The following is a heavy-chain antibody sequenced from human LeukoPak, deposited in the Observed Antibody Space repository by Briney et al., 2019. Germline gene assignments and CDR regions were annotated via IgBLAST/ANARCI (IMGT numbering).Heavy chain of an antibody. CDR2: ISTYNGNT. D-gene: IGHD2-2*01. CDR1: AYTSPNYG. V-gene: IGHV1-18*01. Sequence: ASVKVSCKASAYTSPNYGITWVRQAPGRGLEWMGWISTYNGNTQYAQKLQGRVTMTTDTPTKTVYMELRSLRSNDTAVYYCALPAKGAFFYYYMEVWGKGTTVTVSS. CDR3: ALPAKGAFFYYYMEV. J-gene: IGHJ6*03.